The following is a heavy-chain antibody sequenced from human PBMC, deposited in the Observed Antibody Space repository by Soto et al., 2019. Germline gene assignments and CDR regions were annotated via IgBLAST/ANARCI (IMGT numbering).Heavy chain of an antibody. CDR3: ARILSVTYHYYYYMDV. CDR2: IFSNDEK. V-gene: IGHV2-26*01. Sequence: SGPTLVNPTETLTLTCTVSGFSLSNARMGVSWIRQPPGKALEWLAHIFSNDEKSYSTSLKSRLTISKDTSKSQVVLTMTNMDPVDTATYFCARILSVTYHYYYYMDVWGKGTTVTVSS. CDR1: GFSLSNARMG. D-gene: IGHD4-17*01. J-gene: IGHJ6*03.